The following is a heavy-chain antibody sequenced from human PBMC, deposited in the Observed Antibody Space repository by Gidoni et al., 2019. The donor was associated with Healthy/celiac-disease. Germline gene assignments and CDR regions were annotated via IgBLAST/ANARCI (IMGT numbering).Heavy chain of an antibody. V-gene: IGHV3-49*04. CDR1: GFTFGDYA. J-gene: IGHJ4*02. Sequence: EVQLVESWGGLVQPGRSLRLSCTASGFTFGDYAMSWVRQSPGKGMEWVGFIRSKAYGGTTEYAASVKGRFTISRDDSKSIAYLQMNSLKTEDTAVYYCTRALYGDYEGFGFDYWGQGTLVTVSS. D-gene: IGHD4-17*01. CDR3: TRALYGDYEGFGFDY. CDR2: IRSKAYGGTT.